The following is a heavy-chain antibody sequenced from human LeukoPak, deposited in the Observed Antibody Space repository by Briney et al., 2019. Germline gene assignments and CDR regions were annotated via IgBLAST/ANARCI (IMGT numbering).Heavy chain of an antibody. J-gene: IGHJ4*02. V-gene: IGHV3-23*01. CDR1: GITFNSYA. CDR2: ISGSGGST. CDR3: GKDLEQWLAPGDFDY. D-gene: IGHD6-19*01. Sequence: GGSLRLSCAASGITFNSYAMSWVRQAPGKGLEWVSAISGSGGSTYYADSVKGRFTISRDNSKNTLYLQMNSLRAEDTAVYYCGKDLEQWLAPGDFDYWGQGTLVTVSS.